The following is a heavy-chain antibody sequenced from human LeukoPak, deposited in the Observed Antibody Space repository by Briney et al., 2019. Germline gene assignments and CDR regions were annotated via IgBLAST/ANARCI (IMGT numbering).Heavy chain of an antibody. CDR3: AKGRGYSGYDPLDY. J-gene: IGHJ4*02. V-gene: IGHV3-23*01. Sequence: GRSLRLSCAASGFTFSSYAMSWVRQAPGKGLEWVSAISGSGGSTYYADSVKGRFTISRDNSKNTLYLQMNSLRAEDTAVYYCAKGRGYSGYDPLDYWGQGTLVTVSS. CDR1: GFTFSSYA. D-gene: IGHD5-12*01. CDR2: ISGSGGST.